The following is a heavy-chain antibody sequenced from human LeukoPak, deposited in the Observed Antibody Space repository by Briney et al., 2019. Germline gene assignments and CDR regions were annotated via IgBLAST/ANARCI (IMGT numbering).Heavy chain of an antibody. D-gene: IGHD5-18*01. J-gene: IGHJ4*02. CDR1: GDYX. CDR3: AKASGYSYGTAETDY. CDR2: INSDGSWT. V-gene: IGHV3-74*01. Sequence: SLRLSCATSGDYXMHWVRQAPGKGLGWVSHINSDGSWTSYADSVKGRFTISKDNAKNTVYLQMDSLRAEDTALYYCAKASGYSYGTAETDYWGQGTLVTVSS.